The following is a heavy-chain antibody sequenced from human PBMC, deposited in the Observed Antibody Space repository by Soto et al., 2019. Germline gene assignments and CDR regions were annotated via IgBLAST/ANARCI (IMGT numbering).Heavy chain of an antibody. CDR1: GYSISSGYY. CDR2: IYHSGST. V-gene: IGHV4-38-2*02. CDR3: ARAPRSSSWFDY. Sequence: SETLSLTCTVSGYSISSGYYWGWIRQPPGKGLEWIGSIYHSGSTYYNPSLKSRVTISVDTSKNQFSLKLSSVTAADTAVYYCARAPRSSSWFDYWGQGTLVTVSS. J-gene: IGHJ4*02. D-gene: IGHD6-13*01.